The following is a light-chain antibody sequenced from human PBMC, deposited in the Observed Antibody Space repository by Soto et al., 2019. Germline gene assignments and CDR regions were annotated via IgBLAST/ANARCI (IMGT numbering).Light chain of an antibody. CDR1: QSVSSN. J-gene: IGKJ1*01. CDR3: XXXXXXXWT. V-gene: IGKV3-15*01. CDR2: GAS. Sequence: EIVMTQSPATLSVSPGERATLSCRASQSVSSNLAWYQQKPGQAPRLLIYGASTRATGIPARFSGSGSGTEFTLTISSLQSEDXXXXXXXXXXXXXWTFGQGTKVEI.